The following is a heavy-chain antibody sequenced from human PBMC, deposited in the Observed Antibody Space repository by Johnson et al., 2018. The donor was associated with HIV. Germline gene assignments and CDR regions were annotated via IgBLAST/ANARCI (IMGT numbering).Heavy chain of an antibody. CDR3: AIEGDSSGAGAFDI. D-gene: IGHD3-22*01. V-gene: IGHV3-20*04. Sequence: VQLMESGGGVVQPGRSLRLSCAASGFTFSSYGMHWVRQAPGKGLEWVSGINWNGGGAGYVDSVKGRFTISRDNAKNSLYLQMNSLRAEDTAVYYCAIEGDSSGAGAFDIWGQGTMVTVSS. CDR1: GFTFSSYG. J-gene: IGHJ3*02. CDR2: INWNGGGA.